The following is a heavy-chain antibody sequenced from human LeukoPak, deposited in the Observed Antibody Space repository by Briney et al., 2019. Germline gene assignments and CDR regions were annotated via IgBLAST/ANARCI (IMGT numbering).Heavy chain of an antibody. D-gene: IGHD6-13*01. V-gene: IGHV3-48*03. Sequence: PGGSLRLSCAASGFTFSSYEMNWVRQAPGKGLEWVSYISSSGSTIYYADSVKGRFTISRDNAKNSLYLQMNSLRGEDTAVYYCAREIPQQLVAMDVWGQGTTVTVSS. CDR2: ISSSGSTI. CDR1: GFTFSSYE. J-gene: IGHJ6*02. CDR3: AREIPQQLVAMDV.